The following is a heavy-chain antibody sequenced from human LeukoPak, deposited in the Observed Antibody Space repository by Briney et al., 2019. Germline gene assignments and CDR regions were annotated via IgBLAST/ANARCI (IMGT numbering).Heavy chain of an antibody. CDR2: IKQDESEK. J-gene: IGHJ4*02. CDR1: GFTFSSYW. Sequence: PGGSLRLSCAASGFTFSSYWMSWVRQAPGKGLEWVANIKQDESEKYYVDSLKGRFTISRDNAKNSLYLQMNSLRPEDTALYYCARVNTIFGVDIVSLGAEFEFWGQGTLVTVSS. V-gene: IGHV3-7*01. CDR3: ARVNTIFGVDIVSLGAEFEF. D-gene: IGHD3-3*02.